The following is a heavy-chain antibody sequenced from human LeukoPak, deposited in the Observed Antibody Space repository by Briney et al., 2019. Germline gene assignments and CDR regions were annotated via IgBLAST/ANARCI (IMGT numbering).Heavy chain of an antibody. J-gene: IGHJ3*01. V-gene: IGHV2-5*02. CDR3: AHSGTVTSPHDAFDV. Sequence: ESGPTLVKPTQTLTLTCTFSGFSLSSSGVGVGWIRQPPAKALEWLALIYWDDDKRYSPSLKSRLTITKDTSKNQVVLTLTNMDPVDTGTYYCAHSGTVTSPHDAFDVWGQGTMVTVSS. D-gene: IGHD4-17*01. CDR2: IYWDDDK. CDR1: GFSLSSSGVG.